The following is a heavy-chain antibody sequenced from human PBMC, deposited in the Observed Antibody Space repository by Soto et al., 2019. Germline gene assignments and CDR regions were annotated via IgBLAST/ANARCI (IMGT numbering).Heavy chain of an antibody. CDR1: GGSISSGDYY. CDR3: ARFEYDSSGYGGYCFDY. J-gene: IGHJ4*02. V-gene: IGHV4-39*01. D-gene: IGHD3-22*01. CDR2: IYYSGST. Sequence: ETLSLTCTVSGGSISSGDYYWSWIRQPPGKGLEWIGSIYYSGSTYYNPSLKSRVTISVDTSKNQFSLKLSSVTAADTAVYYCARFEYDSSGYGGYCFDYWGQGTLVTVSS.